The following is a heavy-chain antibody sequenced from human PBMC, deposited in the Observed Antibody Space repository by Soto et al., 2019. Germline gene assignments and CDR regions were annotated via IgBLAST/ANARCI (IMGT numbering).Heavy chain of an antibody. D-gene: IGHD6-13*01. J-gene: IGHJ4*02. V-gene: IGHV3-64*04. Sequence: PGGSLRLSCSASGFTFSSYAMHSVRQSTGKGLEYVSAISSNGGSTYYADSVKGRFTISRDNSKNTLYLQMNSLRAEDTAVYYCARDQGCSSTRFDYWGQGTLVTVSS. CDR3: ARDQGCSSTRFDY. CDR2: ISSNGGST. CDR1: GFTFSSYA.